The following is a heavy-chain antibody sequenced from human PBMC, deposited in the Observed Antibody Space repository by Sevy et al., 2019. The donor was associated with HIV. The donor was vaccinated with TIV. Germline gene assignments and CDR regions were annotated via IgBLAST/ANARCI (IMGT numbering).Heavy chain of an antibody. V-gene: IGHV3-23*01. J-gene: IGHJ1*01. CDR1: GFTFSTYA. CDR2: VSGGSGGST. Sequence: GESLKISCAATGFTFSTYAMSWVRQAPGKGLEWVSAVSGGSGGSTYYADSVKGRFTISRDNSKSTLYLQMNSLRAEDTAVYYCAKRASRTWYFPSAEYFQHWGQGTLVTVSS. CDR3: AKRASRTWYFPSAEYFQH. D-gene: IGHD6-13*01.